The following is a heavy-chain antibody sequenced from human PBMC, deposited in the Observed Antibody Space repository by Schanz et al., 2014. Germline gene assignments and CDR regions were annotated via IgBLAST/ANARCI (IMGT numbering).Heavy chain of an antibody. J-gene: IGHJ5*02. D-gene: IGHD3-10*01. CDR2: ITSDGGGT. CDR3: GQSPHSRECKRRSARPTTTDL. V-gene: IGHV3-64D*06. CDR1: GFTFSDYA. Sequence: EVQLVESGGGLVQPGGSLIISCSASGFTFSDYALHWVRQAPGKGLEYVSAITSDGGGTYYADSVKGRFIISRDTSRNMLFLQMSSLTSDDAAVYYCGQSPHSRECKRRSARPTTTDLWGQGTLVTVFS.